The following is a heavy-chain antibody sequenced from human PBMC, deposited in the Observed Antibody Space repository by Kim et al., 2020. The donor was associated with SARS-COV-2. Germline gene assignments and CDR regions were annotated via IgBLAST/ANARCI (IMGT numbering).Heavy chain of an antibody. CDR3: ARAGTQYSSSWYYYYMDV. D-gene: IGHD6-13*01. J-gene: IGHJ6*03. Sequence: KSRVTISVDTSKNQFSLKLSSVTAADTAVYYCARAGTQYSSSWYYYYMDVWGKGTTVTVSS. V-gene: IGHV4-39*01.